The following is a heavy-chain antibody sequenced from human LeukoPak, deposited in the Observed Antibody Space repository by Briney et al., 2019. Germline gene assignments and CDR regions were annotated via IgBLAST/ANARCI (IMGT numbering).Heavy chain of an antibody. D-gene: IGHD2-8*01. CDR2: ISSSGSTI. Sequence: GGSLRLSCAASGFTFSSYEMNWVRQAPGKGLEWVSYISSSGSTIYYADSVKGRYTISRDNAKNSLYLQMSSLRAEDTAVYYCAKRRGDCSNGQGCGDSWGQGTLVTVSS. J-gene: IGHJ4*02. CDR3: AKRRGDCSNGQGCGDS. V-gene: IGHV3-48*03. CDR1: GFTFSSYE.